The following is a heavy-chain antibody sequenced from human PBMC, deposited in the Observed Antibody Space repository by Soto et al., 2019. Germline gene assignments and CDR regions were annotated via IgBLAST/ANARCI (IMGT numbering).Heavy chain of an antibody. Sequence: ASVKVSCKASGYTFTSYAMHWVRQAPGQRLGWMGWINAGNGNTKYSQKFQGRVTITRDTSASTAYMGLSSLRSEDTAVYYCARVRFGELSLYYYYGMDVWGQGTTVTVSS. CDR2: INAGNGNT. J-gene: IGHJ6*02. CDR3: ARVRFGELSLYYYYGMDV. V-gene: IGHV1-3*01. CDR1: GYTFTSYA. D-gene: IGHD3-10*01.